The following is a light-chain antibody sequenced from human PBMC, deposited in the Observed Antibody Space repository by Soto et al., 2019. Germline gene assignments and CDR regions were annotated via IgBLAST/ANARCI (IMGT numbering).Light chain of an antibody. J-gene: IGLJ1*01. V-gene: IGLV2-14*01. CDR1: SSDVCGYNY. CDR3: TSYTSSNTHV. Sequence: QSALTQPASVSGSPGQSITISCTGTSSDVCGYNYVFWLQQHPGKVPKLIIYDVSSRPSGVSNRFSGSKSGNTASLTISGLQAEDEADYYCTSYTSSNTHVFGGGTKVTVL. CDR2: DVS.